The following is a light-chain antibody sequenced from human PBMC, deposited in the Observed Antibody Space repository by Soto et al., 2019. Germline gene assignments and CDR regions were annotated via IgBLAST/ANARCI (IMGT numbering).Light chain of an antibody. CDR1: QSVSSSY. J-gene: IGKJ1*01. Sequence: EIVLTRSPGTLSLSPGARATLSCRASQSVSSSYLAWYQQKPGQAPRLLIYGASSRATGIPDRFSGSGSGTDFTLTISRLEPEDFAVYYCQQYGSSPPWTFGQGTKVDIK. CDR3: QQYGSSPPWT. CDR2: GAS. V-gene: IGKV3-20*01.